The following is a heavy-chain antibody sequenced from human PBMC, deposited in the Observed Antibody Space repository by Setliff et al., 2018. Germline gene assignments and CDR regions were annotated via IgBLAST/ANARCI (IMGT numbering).Heavy chain of an antibody. J-gene: IGHJ6*03. Sequence: GGSLRLSCAASGFIFKNYIMTWVRQAPGKGLEWVASISGSSSDIYYADSVKGRFSISRDNAKNSLYLQMNSLRAEDTALFYCARAVTIFGVVTPIYFYYMDVWGKGT. CDR1: GFIFKNYI. CDR3: ARAVTIFGVVTPIYFYYMDV. V-gene: IGHV3-21*01. D-gene: IGHD3-3*01. CDR2: ISGSSSDI.